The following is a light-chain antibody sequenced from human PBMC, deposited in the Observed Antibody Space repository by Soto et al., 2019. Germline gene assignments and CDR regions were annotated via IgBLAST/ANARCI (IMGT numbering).Light chain of an antibody. V-gene: IGLV2-14*01. CDR1: SSDVGAYNF. CDR2: EVT. Sequence: QSALTQPASVSGSPRQSITISCTGTSSDVGAYNFVSWYQHHPGRAPIVIIYEVTIRPSGVSNRFSGSKSGNTASLTISGLQAEDEADYYCSSYTTSAPYVLGSGTKVTVV. J-gene: IGLJ1*01. CDR3: SSYTTSAPYV.